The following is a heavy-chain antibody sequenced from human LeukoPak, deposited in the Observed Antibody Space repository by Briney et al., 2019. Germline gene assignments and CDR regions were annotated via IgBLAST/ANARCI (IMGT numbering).Heavy chain of an antibody. CDR2: ISGNRGTR. CDR3: ARAPYTSGWYRGDNDY. CDR1: GFTFSSYS. V-gene: IGHV3-48*01. J-gene: IGHJ4*02. Sequence: PGGSLRLSCAASGFTFSSYSMNWVRQAPGKGLEWVSYISGNRGTRYYADSVKGRFTISRDNAKNSIYLQMNSLRAEDTAVYYCARAPYTSGWYRGDNDYWGQGTLVTVSS. D-gene: IGHD6-19*01.